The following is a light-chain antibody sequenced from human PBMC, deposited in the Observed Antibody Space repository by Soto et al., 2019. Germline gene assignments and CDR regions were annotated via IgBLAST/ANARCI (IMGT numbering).Light chain of an antibody. CDR2: FGS. Sequence: EIVMTQSPLTLPVTPGEPASISCRSSQSLLYNNTYNYLDWYVQKPGQSPQLLIYFGSNRAPGVPDRFSGNGSGTDFTLKINRVEAEDVGTYYCMQALQSLTFGQGTRLEI. CDR3: MQALQSLT. V-gene: IGKV2-28*01. J-gene: IGKJ5*01. CDR1: QSLLYNNTYNY.